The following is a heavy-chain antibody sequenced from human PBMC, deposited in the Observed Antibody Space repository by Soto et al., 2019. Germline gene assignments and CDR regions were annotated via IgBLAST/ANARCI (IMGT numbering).Heavy chain of an antibody. V-gene: IGHV3-49*04. J-gene: IGHJ4*02. D-gene: IGHD3-22*01. CDR2: IRGETNGGTA. CDR1: GFNFANYA. Sequence: GGSLRLSCTGSGFNFANYALTWVRQAPGKGLEWVGFIRGETNGGTADYAASLKGRITISRDDSKSIAYLEINSLQTADTAVYYCTRYYYESSGYYVYWGQGTLVTVSS. CDR3: TRYYYESSGYYVY.